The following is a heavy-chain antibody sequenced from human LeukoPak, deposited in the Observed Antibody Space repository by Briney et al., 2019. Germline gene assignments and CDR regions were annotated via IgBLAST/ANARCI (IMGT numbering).Heavy chain of an antibody. Sequence: GGSLRLSCAASGFTFSSYWMHWVRQAPGKGLVWVSRINSDGSITNYADSVKDRFTISRDNARNTSYLQMNSLRAEDTAVYYCARENFYSYWGQGTLVTVSS. CDR3: ARENFYSY. D-gene: IGHD2-21*02. CDR1: GFTFSSYW. J-gene: IGHJ4*02. V-gene: IGHV3-74*01. CDR2: INSDGSIT.